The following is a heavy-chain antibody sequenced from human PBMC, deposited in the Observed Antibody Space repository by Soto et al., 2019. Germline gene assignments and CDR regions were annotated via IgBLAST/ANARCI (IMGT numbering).Heavy chain of an antibody. V-gene: IGHV3-23*01. CDR2: ISVSGSYT. Sequence: GGSLRLSCAASGFTFDDYAMHWVRQAPGKGLEWVSGISVSGSYTDYADSVKGRFTISRDNSKSKLYLQMNSLRAEDTAVYYCAKGGAVKLPRYNWFDPWGQGVLVTVSS. J-gene: IGHJ5*02. CDR3: AKGGAVKLPRYNWFDP. D-gene: IGHD2-15*01. CDR1: GFTFDDYA.